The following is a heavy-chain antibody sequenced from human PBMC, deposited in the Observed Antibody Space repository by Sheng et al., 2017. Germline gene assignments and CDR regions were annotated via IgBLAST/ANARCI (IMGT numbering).Heavy chain of an antibody. CDR2: ISYDGSNK. J-gene: IGHJ1*01. CDR3: ARDYYDSSAHGYFQH. D-gene: IGHD3-22*01. CDR1: GFTFSSYA. Sequence: QVQLVESGGGVVQPGRSLRLSCAASGFTFSSYAMHWVRQAPGKGLEWVAVISYDGSNKYYADSVKGRFTISRDNSKNTLYLQMNSLRAEDTAVYYCARDYYDSSAHGYFQHWGQGTRGHRLL. V-gene: IGHV3-30*04.